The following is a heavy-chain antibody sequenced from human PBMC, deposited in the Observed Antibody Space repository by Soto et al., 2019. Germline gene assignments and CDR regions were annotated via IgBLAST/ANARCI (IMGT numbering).Heavy chain of an antibody. Sequence: GASVKVSCKASGYTFTDYYLYWVRQAPGQGLEWMGWINPNSGATNYAQKFQGWVTMTRDTSISTAYMEVRRLKSDDTAVHYCARSHCISPGCYEYQYYGMDVWGQGTTVTVSS. D-gene: IGHD2-2*01. V-gene: IGHV1-2*04. J-gene: IGHJ6*02. CDR3: ARSHCISPGCYEYQYYGMDV. CDR1: GYTFTDYY. CDR2: INPNSGAT.